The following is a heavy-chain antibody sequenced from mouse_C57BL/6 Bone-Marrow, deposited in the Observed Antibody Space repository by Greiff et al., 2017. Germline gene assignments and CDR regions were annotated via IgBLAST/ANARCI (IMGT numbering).Heavy chain of an antibody. J-gene: IGHJ4*01. CDR2: IHPSYGAT. V-gene: IGHV1-39*01. D-gene: IGHD2-4*01. Sequence: VQLQQSGPELVKPGASVKMSCKASGYSFTDYYMHWVKQRTGKGLEWIGGIHPSYGATNYNQKFKGKATLTVDQSSSTAYMQLSSLTSEDSAVYYCARDNDYDYAMDYWGKGTTVTVSA. CDR3: ARDNDYDYAMDY. CDR1: GYSFTDYY.